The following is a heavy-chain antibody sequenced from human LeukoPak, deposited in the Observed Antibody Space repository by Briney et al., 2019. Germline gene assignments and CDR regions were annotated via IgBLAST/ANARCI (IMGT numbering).Heavy chain of an antibody. CDR3: ARDAPGIAAAGVY. J-gene: IGHJ4*02. V-gene: IGHV4-39*07. CDR2: IYYSGST. D-gene: IGHD6-13*01. CDR1: GGSISSSSYY. Sequence: SETLSLTCTVSGGSISSSSYYWGWIRQPPGKGLEWIGSIYYSGSTHYNPSLKSRVTISVDTSKIQFSLKLSSVTAADTAVYYCARDAPGIAAAGVYWGQGTLVTVSS.